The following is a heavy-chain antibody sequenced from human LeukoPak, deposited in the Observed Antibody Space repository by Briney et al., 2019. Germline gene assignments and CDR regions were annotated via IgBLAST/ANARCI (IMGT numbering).Heavy chain of an antibody. V-gene: IGHV3-30*04. CDR2: ISYDGSNK. CDR1: GFTFSSYA. D-gene: IGHD3-22*01. J-gene: IGHJ4*02. Sequence: LTGGSLRLSCAASGFTFSSYAMHWVRQAPGKGLEWVAVISYDGSNKYYADSVKGRFTISRDNSKNTLYLQMNSLRAEDTAVYYCARDRVVARFDYWGQGTLVTVSS. CDR3: ARDRVVARFDY.